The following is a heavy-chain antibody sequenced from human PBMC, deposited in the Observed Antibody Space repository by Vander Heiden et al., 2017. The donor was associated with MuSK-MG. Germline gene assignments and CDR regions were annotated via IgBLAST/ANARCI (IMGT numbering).Heavy chain of an antibody. Sequence: EVQLLESGGGLVPPGGSLRLHCAPSGFTFSSYAMTVARHAPGKGLEWVSAISGSGGSTYYADSVKGRFTISRDNSKNTLYLQMNSLRAEDTAVYYCAKDIGLTTVTTEEDYWGQGTLVTVSS. CDR2: ISGSGGST. V-gene: IGHV3-23*01. J-gene: IGHJ4*02. CDR1: GFTFSSYA. CDR3: AKDIGLTTVTTEEDY. D-gene: IGHD4-17*01.